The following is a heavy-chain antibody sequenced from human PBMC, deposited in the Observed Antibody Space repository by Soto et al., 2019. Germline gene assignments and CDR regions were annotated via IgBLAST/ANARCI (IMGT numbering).Heavy chain of an antibody. J-gene: IGHJ6*02. CDR2: ISPHNGNT. Sequence: ASVKVSCKAFGYSFTSYGINWVRQAPGQGPEWMGWISPHNGNTNYAQNVKGRVSMTTDISTNTVHLEVRSLRSDDTAVYYCGRCRVNTYAMDVWGQGTTVTVSS. V-gene: IGHV1-18*01. CDR1: GYSFTSYG. CDR3: GRCRVNTYAMDV.